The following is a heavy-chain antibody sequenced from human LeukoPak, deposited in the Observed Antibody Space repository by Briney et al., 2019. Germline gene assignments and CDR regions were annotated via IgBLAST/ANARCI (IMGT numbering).Heavy chain of an antibody. CDR3: ARVNYGGNPDAFDI. J-gene: IGHJ3*02. CDR1: GGTFSSYA. D-gene: IGHD4-23*01. Sequence: SVKVSCKASGGTFSSYAISWVRQAPGQGLEWMGGIIPIFGTANYAQKFQGRVTITADKSTSTAYMELSSLRSEDTAVYYCARVNYGGNPDAFDIWGQGTMVTVSS. CDR2: IIPIFGTA. V-gene: IGHV1-69*06.